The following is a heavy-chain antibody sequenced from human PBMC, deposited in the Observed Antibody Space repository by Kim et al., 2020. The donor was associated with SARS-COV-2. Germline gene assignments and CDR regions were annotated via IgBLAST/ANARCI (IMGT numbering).Heavy chain of an antibody. CDR3: ARHPYGDYYFDY. D-gene: IGHD4-17*01. CDR1: GFTFSSYW. V-gene: IGHV3-7*01. CDR2: IKQAGSEK. J-gene: IGHJ4*02. Sequence: GGSLRLSCAASGFTFSSYWMRWVRQAPGKGLEWVANIKQAGSEKYYVDSVKGRFTISRDNAKNSLYLQMNSLRAEDTAVYYCARHPYGDYYFDYWGQGTLVTGSS.